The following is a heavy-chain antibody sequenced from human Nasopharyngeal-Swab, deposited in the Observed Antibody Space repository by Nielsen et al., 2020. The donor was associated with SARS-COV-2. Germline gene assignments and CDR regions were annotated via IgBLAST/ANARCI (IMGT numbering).Heavy chain of an antibody. D-gene: IGHD3-10*01. CDR3: ARGAGSDFDY. CDR1: GGSISSGDYY. J-gene: IGHJ4*02. Sequence: SETLSLTCTVSGGSISSGDYYWSWIRQPPGKGLEWIGYIYYSGSTNFNPSLKSRVTISVDTSKNQFSLKLSSVTAADTAVYYCARGAGSDFDYWGQGTLVTVSS. CDR2: IYYSGST. V-gene: IGHV4-61*08.